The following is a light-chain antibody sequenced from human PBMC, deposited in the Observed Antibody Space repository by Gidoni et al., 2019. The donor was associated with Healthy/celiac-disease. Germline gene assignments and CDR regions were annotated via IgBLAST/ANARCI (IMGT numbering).Light chain of an antibody. CDR1: SSAVGGYNY. CDR3: SSYTSSSTLYV. Sequence: QSALTQPASVSGSPGQSITISCHGTSSAVGGYNYVSWYQQHPGKAPKLMIYDVSNRPSGVSNRFSGSKSGNTASLTISGLQAEDEADYYCSSYTSSSTLYVFGTGTKVTVL. V-gene: IGLV2-14*01. CDR2: DVS. J-gene: IGLJ1*01.